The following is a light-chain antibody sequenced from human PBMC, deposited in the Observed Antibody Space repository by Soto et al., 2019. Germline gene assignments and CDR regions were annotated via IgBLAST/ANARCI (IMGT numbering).Light chain of an antibody. CDR1: NIGSES. Sequence: SYELTQPPSVSAAPGQTARITCGGNNIGSESVHWYQQRPGQAPVLVVYDDSDRPSGIPDRFSGSNSGNTATLTISRVEAGDEADYYCQLWDSSEDPYVVFGGGTQLTVL. CDR2: DDS. V-gene: IGLV3-21*02. CDR3: QLWDSSEDPYVV. J-gene: IGLJ2*01.